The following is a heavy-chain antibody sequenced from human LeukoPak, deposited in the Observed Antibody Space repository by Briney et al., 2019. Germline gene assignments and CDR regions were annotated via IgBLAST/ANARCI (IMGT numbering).Heavy chain of an antibody. CDR2: ISSSSSTI. Sequence: GGSLRLSCAASGFTFSSYSMNWVRQAPGKGLEWVSYISSSSSTIYCADSVKGRFTISRDNAKNSLYLQMNSLRAEDTAVYYCARYSSSWDYWGQGTLVTVSS. J-gene: IGHJ4*02. CDR3: ARYSSSWDY. V-gene: IGHV3-48*01. CDR1: GFTFSSYS. D-gene: IGHD6-13*01.